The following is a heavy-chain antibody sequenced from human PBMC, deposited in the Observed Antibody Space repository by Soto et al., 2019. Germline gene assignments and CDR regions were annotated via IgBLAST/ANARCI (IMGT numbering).Heavy chain of an antibody. V-gene: IGHV4-39*07. CDR2: IYYSGST. CDR3: ARGGDIVVVEV. CDR1: GGSISSSSYY. D-gene: IGHD2-15*01. J-gene: IGHJ6*02. Sequence: PSETLSLTCTVSGGSISSSSYYWGWIRQPPGKGLEWIGSIYYSGSTYYNPSLKSRVTISVDTSKNQFSLKLSSVTAADTAVYYCARGGDIVVVEVWGQGTTVTVSS.